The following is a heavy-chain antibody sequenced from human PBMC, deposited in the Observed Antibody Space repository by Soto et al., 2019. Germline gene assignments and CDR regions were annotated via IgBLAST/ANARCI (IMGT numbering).Heavy chain of an antibody. CDR1: GFTFSSYS. V-gene: IGHV3-48*02. D-gene: IGHD2-15*01. CDR2: ISSSSSTI. Sequence: EVQLVESGGGLVQPGGSLRLSCAASGFTFSSYSMNWVRQAPGKGLEWVSYISSSSSTIYYADSVKGRFTISRDNAKNSLYLQMNSLRDEDTAVYYCARDHYFGEGDPICRGGSCLDYWGQGTLVTVSS. CDR3: ARDHYFGEGDPICRGGSCLDY. J-gene: IGHJ4*02.